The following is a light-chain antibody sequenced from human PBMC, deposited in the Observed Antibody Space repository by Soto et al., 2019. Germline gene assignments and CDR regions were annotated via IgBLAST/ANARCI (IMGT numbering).Light chain of an antibody. CDR1: QGISND. CDR3: QQYYSHPRT. Sequence: AIRMAQSPSSLSASTGDRVTITCRASQGISNDLAWFQQKPGKAPKLLIYVASTLQSGVPSRFSGSGSGTDFTLTISRLQSEDFATYYCQQYYSHPRTFGQGNKVEIK. CDR2: VAS. V-gene: IGKV1-8*01. J-gene: IGKJ1*01.